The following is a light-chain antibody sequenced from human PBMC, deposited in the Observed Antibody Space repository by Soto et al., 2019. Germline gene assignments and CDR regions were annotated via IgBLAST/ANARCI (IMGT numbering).Light chain of an antibody. CDR1: SSNIGSNI. J-gene: IGLJ7*01. CDR2: DNN. V-gene: IGLV1-51*01. Sequence: QSVLTQPPSVSAAPGQKVTISCSGSSSNIGSNIVSWYQHFPGTAPKLLIYDNNKRPSGIPDRFSGSKSGTSATLGITGLQTGDEADYYCGTWDSSLSAWVFGGGTQLTVL. CDR3: GTWDSSLSAWV.